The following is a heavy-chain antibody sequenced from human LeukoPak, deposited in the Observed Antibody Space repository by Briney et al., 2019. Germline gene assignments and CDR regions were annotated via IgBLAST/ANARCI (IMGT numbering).Heavy chain of an antibody. CDR2: INHSGST. Sequence: PSETLSLTCAVYGGSFSGYYWSWIRQPPGKGLEWIGEINHSGSTNYNPSLKSRVTISVDTSKNQFSLKLSSVTAADTAVYYCARNSKYCTNGVCFRSHAFDIWGQGTMVTVSS. CDR3: ARNSKYCTNGVCFRSHAFDI. CDR1: GGSFSGYY. J-gene: IGHJ3*02. D-gene: IGHD2-8*01. V-gene: IGHV4-34*01.